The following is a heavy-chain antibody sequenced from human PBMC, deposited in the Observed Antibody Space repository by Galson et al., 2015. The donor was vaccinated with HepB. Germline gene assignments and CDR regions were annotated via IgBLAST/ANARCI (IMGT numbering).Heavy chain of an antibody. V-gene: IGHV3-11*06. D-gene: IGHD4-17*01. CDR1: GFTFSDYY. Sequence: SLRLSCAASGFTFSDYYMSWIRQAPGKGLEWVSYISSSSTYTNYADSVKGRFTISRDNAKKSLYLQINSLRAEGTAVYYCARVADADYGDHSHFDYWGQGTLATVSS. CDR2: ISSSSTYT. J-gene: IGHJ4*02. CDR3: ARVADADYGDHSHFDY.